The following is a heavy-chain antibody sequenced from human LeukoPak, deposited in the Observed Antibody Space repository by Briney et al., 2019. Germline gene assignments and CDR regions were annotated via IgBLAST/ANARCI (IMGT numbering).Heavy chain of an antibody. CDR3: ARVRSDYYDSTAGGFDY. Sequence: SETLSLTCAVSGYSISSDYYWGWIRQPPGQGLEWIGSIFHSGSSFYNPSLKSRFTISVDTSKNQFSLKLSSVTAADTAVYYCARVRSDYYDSTAGGFDYWGQGTLVTVSS. D-gene: IGHD3-22*01. V-gene: IGHV4-38-2*01. J-gene: IGHJ4*02. CDR1: GYSISSDYY. CDR2: IFHSGSS.